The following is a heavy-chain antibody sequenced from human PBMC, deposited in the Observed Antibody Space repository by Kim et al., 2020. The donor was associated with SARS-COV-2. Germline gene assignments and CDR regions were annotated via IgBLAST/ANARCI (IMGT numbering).Heavy chain of an antibody. CDR2: IYYSGST. V-gene: IGHV4-39*01. Sequence: SETLSLTCTVSGGSISSSSYYWGWIRQPPGKGLEWIGSIYYSGSTYYNPSLKSRVTISVDTSKNQFSLKLSSVTAADTAVYYCASSSPGSFDYWGQGTLVTVSS. J-gene: IGHJ4*02. D-gene: IGHD6-13*01. CDR1: GGSISSSSYY. CDR3: ASSSPGSFDY.